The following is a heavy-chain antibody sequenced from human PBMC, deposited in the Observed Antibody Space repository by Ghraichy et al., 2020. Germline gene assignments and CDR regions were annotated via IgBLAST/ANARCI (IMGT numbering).Heavy chain of an antibody. CDR1: GGSFSGYY. CDR2: INHSGST. CDR3: ARVRRSYHHYYGMDV. Sequence: SETLSLTCAVYGGSFSGYYWSWIRQPPGKGLEWIGEINHSGSTNYNPSLKSRVTISVDTSKNQFSLKLSSVTAADTAVYYCARVRRSYHHYYGMDVWGQGTTVTVSS. D-gene: IGHD1-26*01. J-gene: IGHJ6*02. V-gene: IGHV4-34*01.